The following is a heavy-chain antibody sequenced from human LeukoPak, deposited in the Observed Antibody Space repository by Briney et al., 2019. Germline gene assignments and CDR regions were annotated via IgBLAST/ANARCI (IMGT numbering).Heavy chain of an antibody. CDR1: GYSFPTYW. CDR3: ARLGYSSSWNDAFDI. CDR2: IDPSDSYT. D-gene: IGHD6-13*01. V-gene: IGHV5-10-1*01. Sequence: GESLKISCKGSGYSFPTYWIGWVRQMPGKGLEWMGRIDPSDSYTNYSPSFQGHVTISADKSISTAYLQWSSLKASDTAMYYCARLGYSSSWNDAFDIWGQGTMVTVSS. J-gene: IGHJ3*02.